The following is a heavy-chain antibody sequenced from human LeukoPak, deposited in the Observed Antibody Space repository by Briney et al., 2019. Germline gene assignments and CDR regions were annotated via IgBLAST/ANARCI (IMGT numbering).Heavy chain of an antibody. Sequence: ASVKVSCKVSGYTLTELSMHWVRQAPGKGLEWMGGFDPEDGETIYAQKFQGRVTMTEDTSTDTAYMELSSLRSEDTAVYYCATAGSKIEYYDCVWGNYWGQGTLVTVSS. J-gene: IGHJ4*02. CDR3: ATAGSKIEYYDCVWGNY. CDR2: FDPEDGET. CDR1: GYTLTELS. V-gene: IGHV1-24*01. D-gene: IGHD3-16*01.